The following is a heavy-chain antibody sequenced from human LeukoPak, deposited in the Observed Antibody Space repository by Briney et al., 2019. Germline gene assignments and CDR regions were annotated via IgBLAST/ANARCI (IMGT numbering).Heavy chain of an antibody. D-gene: IGHD2-15*01. J-gene: IGHJ4*02. CDR3: ASFSTPEARYCSGGSCYRFDY. V-gene: IGHV3-7*01. Sequence: PGGSLRLSCAASGFTFSSYWMSWVCQAPGKGLEWVADITQDGSEKYYVDSVKGRFTISRDNAKSSLYLQMNSLRAEDTAVYYCASFSTPEARYCSGGSCYRFDYWGRGTLVTVSS. CDR2: ITQDGSEK. CDR1: GFTFSSYW.